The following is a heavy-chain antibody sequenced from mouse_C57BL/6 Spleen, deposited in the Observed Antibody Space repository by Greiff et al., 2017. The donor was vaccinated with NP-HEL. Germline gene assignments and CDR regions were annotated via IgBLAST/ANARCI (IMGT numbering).Heavy chain of an antibody. V-gene: IGHV8-12*01. CDR1: GFSLSTSGMG. J-gene: IGHJ2*01. Sequence: QVTLNVCGPGILQSSQTLSLTCSFSGFSLSTSGMGVSWIRQPSGKGLEWLAHIYWDDDKRYNPSLKSRLTISKDTSRNQVFLKITSVDTADTATYYCARSVEYDYLFDYWGQGTTLTVSS. CDR2: IYWDDDK. CDR3: ARSVEYDYLFDY. D-gene: IGHD2-4*01.